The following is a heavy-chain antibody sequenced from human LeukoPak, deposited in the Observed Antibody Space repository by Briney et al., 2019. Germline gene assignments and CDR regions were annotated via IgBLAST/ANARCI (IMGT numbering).Heavy chain of an antibody. CDR3: ARHHSGWYRSDAFDI. V-gene: IGHV3-30*03. J-gene: IGHJ3*02. CDR1: GFTFSSYG. Sequence: GGSLRLSCAASGFTFSSYGMHWVRQAPGKGLEWVAVISYDGSKKFYADSVKGRFTISRDNSKNTLYLQMNSLRAEDTAVYYCARHHSGWYRSDAFDIWGQGTMVTVSS. D-gene: IGHD6-19*01. CDR2: ISYDGSKK.